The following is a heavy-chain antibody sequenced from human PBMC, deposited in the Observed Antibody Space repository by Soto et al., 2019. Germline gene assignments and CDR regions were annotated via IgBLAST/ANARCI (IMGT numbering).Heavy chain of an antibody. CDR2: IIPIFGTA. D-gene: IGHD1-20*01. V-gene: IGHV1-69*06. CDR1: GGTFSSYA. Sequence: VAAVKVSCKXSGGTFSSYAISWVRQAPGQGLEWMGGIIPIFGTANYAQKFQGRVTITADKSTSTAYMELSSLRSEDTAVYYCARLVWAWAFDIWGQGTMVTVSS. J-gene: IGHJ3*02. CDR3: ARLVWAWAFDI.